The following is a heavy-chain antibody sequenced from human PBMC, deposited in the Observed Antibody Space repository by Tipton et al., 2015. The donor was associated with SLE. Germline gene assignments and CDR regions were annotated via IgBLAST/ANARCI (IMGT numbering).Heavy chain of an antibody. D-gene: IGHD5-18*01. V-gene: IGHV4-38-2*02. CDR3: ASGRYSYGYETPNWFDP. CDR2: IYRTGTT. CDR1: DDSVSSAYY. J-gene: IGHJ5*02. Sequence: TLSLTCIVSDDSVSSAYYWAWIRQPPGKGLQWIACIYRTGTTYVNPSLKSRVTISVDTSKNQFSLKLSSVTAADTAVYYCASGRYSYGYETPNWFDPWGQGTLVTVSS.